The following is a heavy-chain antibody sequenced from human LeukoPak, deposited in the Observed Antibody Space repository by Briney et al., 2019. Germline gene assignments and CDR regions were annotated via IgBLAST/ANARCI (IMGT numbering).Heavy chain of an antibody. D-gene: IGHD2-21*01. V-gene: IGHV3-23*01. CDR2: VTGHGGST. J-gene: IGHJ4*02. CDR1: GFTFNSFA. CDR3: AKFHIVVVNGYFDY. Sequence: GGSLRLSCAASGFTFNSFAMNWVRQTPGKGLEWVSSVTGHGGSTYIADSVKGRFTISRDYSKNTPYLQMNSLRAEDTAVYYCAKFHIVVVNGYFDYWGQGTLVTVSS.